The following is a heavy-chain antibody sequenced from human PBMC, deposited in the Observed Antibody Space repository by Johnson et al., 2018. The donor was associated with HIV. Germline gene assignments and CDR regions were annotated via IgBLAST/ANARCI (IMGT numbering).Heavy chain of an antibody. CDR1: GFTFSSYG. CDR3: ARDEYSSGYYDAFDI. J-gene: IGHJ3*02. Sequence: QVQLMESGGGVVQPGGSLRLSCAASGFTFSSYGMHWVRQAPGKGLEWVAFIRYDGGNKYYVDSVKGRFTISRDNAKNSLYLQMNSLRAEDTAVYYCARDEYSSGYYDAFDIWGQGTMVTVSS. CDR2: IRYDGGNK. D-gene: IGHD3-22*01. V-gene: IGHV3-30*02.